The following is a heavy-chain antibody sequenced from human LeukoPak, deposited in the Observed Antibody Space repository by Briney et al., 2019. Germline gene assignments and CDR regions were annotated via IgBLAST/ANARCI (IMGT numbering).Heavy chain of an antibody. D-gene: IGHD1/OR15-1a*01. Sequence: SETLSLTCAVSGYSISSSYYWSWIRQPPGKGLEWIGYIYYSGSTNYNPSLKSRVTISVDTSKNQFSLKLSSVTAADTAVYYCARAGDWNNVFDYWGQGTLVTVSS. CDR1: GYSISSSYY. CDR2: IYYSGST. V-gene: IGHV4-61*01. J-gene: IGHJ4*02. CDR3: ARAGDWNNVFDY.